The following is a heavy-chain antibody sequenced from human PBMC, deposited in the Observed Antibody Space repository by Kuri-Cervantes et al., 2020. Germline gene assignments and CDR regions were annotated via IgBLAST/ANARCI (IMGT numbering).Heavy chain of an antibody. CDR3: ARDHWNFAGMDV. CDR2: INPNSGGT. D-gene: IGHD1-7*01. J-gene: IGHJ6*02. V-gene: IGHV1-2*02. Sequence: ASVKVSCKASGYTFTGYYMHWVRQAPGQGLEWMGWINPNSGGTNYAQKFQGRVTMTRDTSISTAYMELSRLRSDDTAVYYCARDHWNFAGMDVWGQGTTVTVSS. CDR1: GYTFTGYY.